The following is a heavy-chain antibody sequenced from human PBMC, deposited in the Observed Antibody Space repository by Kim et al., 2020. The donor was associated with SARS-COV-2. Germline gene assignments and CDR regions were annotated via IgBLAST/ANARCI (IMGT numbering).Heavy chain of an antibody. CDR3: ARVPAYGGKESYYYYYYGMDV. D-gene: IGHD4-17*01. CDR2: IYPGDSDT. V-gene: IGHV5-51*01. CDR1: GYSFTSYW. Sequence: GESLKISCKGSGYSFTSYWIGWVRQMPGKGLEWMGIIYPGDSDTRYSPSFQGQVTISADKSISTAYLQWSSLKASDTAMYYCARVPAYGGKESYYYYYYGMDVWGQGTTVTVSS. J-gene: IGHJ6*02.